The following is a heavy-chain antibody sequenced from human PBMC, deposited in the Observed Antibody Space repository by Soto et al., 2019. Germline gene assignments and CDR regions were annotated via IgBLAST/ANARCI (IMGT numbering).Heavy chain of an antibody. CDR1: GGSISSYY. Sequence: PSETLSLTCTVSGGSISSYYWSWIRQPPGKGLEWIGYIYYSGSTNYNPSLKSRVTISVDTSKNQFSLKLSSVTAADTAVYYCARHGATTGNWNALRYFDYWGQGTLVTVSS. D-gene: IGHD1-20*01. V-gene: IGHV4-59*08. J-gene: IGHJ4*02. CDR2: IYYSGST. CDR3: ARHGATTGNWNALRYFDY.